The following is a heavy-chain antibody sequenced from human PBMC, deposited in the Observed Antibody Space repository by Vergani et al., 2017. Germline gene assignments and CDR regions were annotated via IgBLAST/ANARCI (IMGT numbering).Heavy chain of an antibody. Sequence: QLQLQESGSGLVKPSQTLSTTCAVSGGSISSGGYSWSWIRQPPGKGLEWIGYIYHSGSTYYNPSLKSRVTISVDRSKNQFSLKLSSVTAADTAVYYCARGHDSSGYYYDYWGQGTLVTVSS. CDR3: ARGHDSSGYYYDY. CDR1: GGSISSGGYS. J-gene: IGHJ4*02. V-gene: IGHV4-30-2*01. D-gene: IGHD3-22*01. CDR2: IYHSGST.